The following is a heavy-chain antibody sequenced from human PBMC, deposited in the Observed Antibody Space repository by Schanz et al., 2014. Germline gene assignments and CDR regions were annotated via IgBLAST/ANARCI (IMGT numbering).Heavy chain of an antibody. J-gene: IGHJ6*02. CDR3: AKGRGGTSSEGLDQYYGMDV. CDR1: GFTFRGHA. Sequence: QVQLVESGGCVVQPGTSLRLSCAASGFTFRGHAMHWVRQAPGQGLEKVAVTSTDGTKTYYAASVRGRFTISRDNSKNTVYLQMNSLRSEDTAVYFCAKGRGGTSSEGLDQYYGMDVWGQGTTVTVSS. V-gene: IGHV3-30*04. CDR2: TSTDGTKT. D-gene: IGHD6-6*01.